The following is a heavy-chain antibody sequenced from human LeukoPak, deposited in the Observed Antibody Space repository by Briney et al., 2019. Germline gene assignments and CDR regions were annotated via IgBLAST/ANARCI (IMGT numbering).Heavy chain of an antibody. D-gene: IGHD6-13*01. J-gene: IGHJ4*02. CDR1: GFSFTNYA. CDR3: AKASWASNADAVW. Sequence: GGSLRLSCAASGFSFTNYAMSWLRQAPARAPEWVSSLRGGGETFYADSVKGRFTLSRHDSRNTVSLQLNNLRVEDTAIYYCAKASWASNADAVWWGQGTQVTVSS. V-gene: IGHV3-23*01. CDR2: LRGGGET.